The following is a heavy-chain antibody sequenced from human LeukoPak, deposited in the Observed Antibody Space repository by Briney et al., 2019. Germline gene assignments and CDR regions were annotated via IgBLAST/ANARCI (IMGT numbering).Heavy chain of an antibody. V-gene: IGHV3-23*01. CDR2: VSGSGVAT. CDR3: ATGSDWPFYFHY. Sequence: GGSLRLSCAASGFTYSNYWMSWVRQAPGKGLEWASTVSGSGVATYFADSVKGRFTISRDNSKNTVVLEMNNLRAEDAAVYYCATGSDWPFYFHYWGQGTLVTVSS. D-gene: IGHD2-21*01. J-gene: IGHJ4*02. CDR1: GFTYSNYW.